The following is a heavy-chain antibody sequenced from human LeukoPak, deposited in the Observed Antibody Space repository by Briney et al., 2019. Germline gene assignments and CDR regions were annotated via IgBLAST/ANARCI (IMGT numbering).Heavy chain of an antibody. D-gene: IGHD1-26*01. Sequence: GGSLRLSCAASGFTFSSYSMNWVRQAPGKGLEWVSVIYSGGSTYYADSVKGRFTIPRDNSKNTLYLQMNSLRAEDTAVYYCARAPGGSYGRGAFDIWGQGTMVTVSS. CDR1: GFTFSSYS. V-gene: IGHV3-66*01. J-gene: IGHJ3*02. CDR2: IYSGGST. CDR3: ARAPGGSYGRGAFDI.